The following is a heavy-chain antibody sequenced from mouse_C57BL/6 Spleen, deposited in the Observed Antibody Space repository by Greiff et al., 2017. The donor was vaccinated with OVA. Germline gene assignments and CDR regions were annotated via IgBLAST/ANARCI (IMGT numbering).Heavy chain of an antibody. CDR1: GFNIKDYY. D-gene: IGHD3-2*02. CDR2: IDPEAGET. Sequence: EVQLQQSGAELVKPGASVKLSCTASGFNIKDYYMHWVKQRTEQGLEWIGRIDPEAGETKYAPKFQGKATITADTSSNTAYLQLSSLTSEDTAVYYCARCSSGPFYAMDDWGQGTSVTVSS. J-gene: IGHJ4*01. V-gene: IGHV14-2*01. CDR3: ARCSSGPFYAMDD.